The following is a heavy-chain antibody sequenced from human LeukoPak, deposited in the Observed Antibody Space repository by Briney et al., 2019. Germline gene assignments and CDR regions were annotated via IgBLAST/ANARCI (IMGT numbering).Heavy chain of an antibody. V-gene: IGHV3-7*01. CDR3: ARWELVDAFDL. Sequence: PGGSLRLSCAASGFTFSSYAMSWVRQAPGKGREWVANIKQDGSEKYYVDSVKGRFTISRDNAKNSLYLQMNSLRAEDTAVYYCARWELVDAFDLWGQGTMVTVSS. D-gene: IGHD1-26*01. CDR2: IKQDGSEK. CDR1: GFTFSSYA. J-gene: IGHJ3*01.